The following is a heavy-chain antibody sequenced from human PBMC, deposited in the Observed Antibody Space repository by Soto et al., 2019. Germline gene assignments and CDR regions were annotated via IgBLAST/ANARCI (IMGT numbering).Heavy chain of an antibody. CDR3: VKDGSSGWPYYYGMDV. CDR1: GFTFSGYG. D-gene: IGHD6-19*01. CDR2: ISYDGSKK. J-gene: IGHJ6*02. Sequence: PGGSLRLSCAIFGFTFSGYGMHWVRQAPGKGLEWVAVISYDGSKKYYADSVKGRFFISRDNSKNTLYLEMSSLRAEDTAVYYCVKDGSSGWPYYYGMDVWGQGTTVTVSS. V-gene: IGHV3-30*18.